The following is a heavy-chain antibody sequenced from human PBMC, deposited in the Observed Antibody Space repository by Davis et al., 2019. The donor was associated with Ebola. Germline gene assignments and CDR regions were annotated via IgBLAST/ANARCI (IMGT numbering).Heavy chain of an antibody. Sequence: GESLKISCAASGFTFSGSAMHWVRQASGKGLEWVGRIRSKANSYATAYAASVKGRLTISRDDSKNTAYLQMNSLKTEDTAVYYCTSRNSGSYQTRDYWGQGTLVTVSS. D-gene: IGHD1-26*01. V-gene: IGHV3-73*01. CDR3: TSRNSGSYQTRDY. CDR2: IRSKANSYAT. J-gene: IGHJ4*02. CDR1: GFTFSGSA.